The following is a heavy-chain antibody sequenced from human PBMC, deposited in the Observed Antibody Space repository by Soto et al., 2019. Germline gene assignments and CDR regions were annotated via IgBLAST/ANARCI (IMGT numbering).Heavy chain of an antibody. J-gene: IGHJ6*02. Sequence: ASVKVSCKASGYTFTSYGISWVRQAPGQGLEWMGWISAYNGNTNYAQKLQGRVTMTTDTSTSTAYMELRSLRSDDTAVYYCARDSRKGDYYYGMDVWGQGTTVTVSS. CDR1: GYTFTSYG. CDR3: ARDSRKGDYYYGMDV. V-gene: IGHV1-18*04. CDR2: ISAYNGNT.